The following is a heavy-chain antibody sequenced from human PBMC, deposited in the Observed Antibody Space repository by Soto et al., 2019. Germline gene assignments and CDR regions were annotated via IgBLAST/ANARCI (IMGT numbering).Heavy chain of an antibody. CDR1: GFTFSSYA. V-gene: IGHV3-23*01. CDR3: ATVGLPTTVVTLISYYFDY. J-gene: IGHJ4*02. D-gene: IGHD4-17*01. Sequence: GGSLRLSCAASGFTFSSYAMSWVRQAPGKGLEWVSAISGSGGSTYYADSVKGRFTISRDNSKNTLYLQMNSLRAEDTAVYYCATVGLPTTVVTLISYYFDYWGQGTLVTVSS. CDR2: ISGSGGST.